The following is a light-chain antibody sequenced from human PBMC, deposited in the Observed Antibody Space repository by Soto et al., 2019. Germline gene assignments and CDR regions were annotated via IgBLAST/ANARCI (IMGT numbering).Light chain of an antibody. CDR2: GAS. V-gene: IGKV3D-15*01. J-gene: IGKJ3*01. Sequence: EIVMTQSPATLSVSPGERATLSCRASQSVSSNLAWYQQKPGQAPRLLIYGASIRATGIPARFSGSGSGTEFTLTISSLQSEDFAVYYCQQYTNWPPFTCGPGTKVDIK. CDR3: QQYTNWPPFT. CDR1: QSVSSN.